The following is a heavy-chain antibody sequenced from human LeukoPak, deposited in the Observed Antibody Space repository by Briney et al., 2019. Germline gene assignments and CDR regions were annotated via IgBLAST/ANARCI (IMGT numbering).Heavy chain of an antibody. Sequence: SVKVSCKASGGTFSSHAISWVRQAPGQGLEWMGGIIPIFGTANYAQKFQGRVTITTDESTSTAYMELSSLRSEGTAVYYCARGTYCSGGSCYSADYWGQGTLVTVSS. V-gene: IGHV1-69*05. D-gene: IGHD2-15*01. CDR2: IIPIFGTA. J-gene: IGHJ4*02. CDR1: GGTFSSHA. CDR3: ARGTYCSGGSCYSADY.